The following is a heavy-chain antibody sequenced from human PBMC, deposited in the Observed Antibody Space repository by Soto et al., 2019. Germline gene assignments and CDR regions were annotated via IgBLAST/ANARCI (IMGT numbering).Heavy chain of an antibody. D-gene: IGHD6-25*01. CDR3: ARFAGGMDYYYYGMDV. CDR1: GGSISSYY. CDR2: IYYSGST. V-gene: IGHV4-59*08. J-gene: IGHJ6*02. Sequence: SETLSLTCTVSGGSISSYYWSWIRQPPGKGLEWIGYIYYSGSTNYNPSLKSRVTISVDTSKNQFSLKLSSVTAADTAVYYCARFAGGMDYYYYGMDVWGQGTTVTVSS.